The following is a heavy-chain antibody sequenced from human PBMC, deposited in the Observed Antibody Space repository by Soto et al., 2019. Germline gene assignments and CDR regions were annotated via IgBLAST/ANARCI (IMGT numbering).Heavy chain of an antibody. D-gene: IGHD3-16*01. CDR2: ISWNSGSI. CDR3: AKDIRHDYIWGAFDI. V-gene: IGHV3-9*03. CDR1: GFTFDDYA. J-gene: IGHJ3*02. Sequence: GGSLRLSCAASGFTFDDYAMHWVRQAPGKGLEWVSGISWNSGSIGYPDPLKGRFTISRDNAKNSLYLQMNSLRAEDMALYYCAKDIRHDYIWGAFDIWGQGTMVTVSS.